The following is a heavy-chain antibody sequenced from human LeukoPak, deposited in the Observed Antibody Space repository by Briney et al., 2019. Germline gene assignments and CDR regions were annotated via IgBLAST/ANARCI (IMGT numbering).Heavy chain of an antibody. CDR3: AKGYYYDSSGYYDY. V-gene: IGHV3-74*01. CDR2: INSDGSST. J-gene: IGHJ4*02. CDR1: GFTFSSYW. D-gene: IGHD3-22*01. Sequence: GGSLRLSCAASGFTFSSYWMHWVRQAPGKGLVWVSRINSDGSSTSYADSVKGRFTISRDNAKNTLYLQMNSLRAEDTAVYYCAKGYYYDSSGYYDYWGQGTLVTVSS.